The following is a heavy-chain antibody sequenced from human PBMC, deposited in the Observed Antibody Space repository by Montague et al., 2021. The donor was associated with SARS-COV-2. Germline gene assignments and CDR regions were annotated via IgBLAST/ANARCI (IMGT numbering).Heavy chain of an antibody. CDR3: ARSVPFAYGFDV. V-gene: IGHV4-59*12. D-gene: IGHD3-16*01. CDR2: ISHTESP. J-gene: IGHJ6*02. CDR1: SGSISNYY. Sequence: SETLSLTCTVSSGSISNYYWSWIRQPPGKGLEWIGFISHTESPNYNPSLESRVTISIDTSKSQFSLKVRSVTAADTAVYYCARSVPFAYGFDVWGQGTTVTVSS.